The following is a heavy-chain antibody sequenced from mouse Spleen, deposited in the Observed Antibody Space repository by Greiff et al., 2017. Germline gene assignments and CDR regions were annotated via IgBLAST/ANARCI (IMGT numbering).Heavy chain of an antibody. V-gene: IGHV14-4*01. CDR3: ARALLRLHYYYAMDY. CDR2: IDPENGDT. J-gene: IGHJ4*01. D-gene: IGHD1-2*01. CDR1: GFNIKDDY. Sequence: EVQLQQSGAELVRPGASVKLSCTASGFNIKDDYMHWVKQRPEQGLEWIGWIDPENGDTEYASKFQGKATITADTSSNTAYLQLSSLTSEDTAVYYCARALLRLHYYYAMDYWGQGTSVTVSS.